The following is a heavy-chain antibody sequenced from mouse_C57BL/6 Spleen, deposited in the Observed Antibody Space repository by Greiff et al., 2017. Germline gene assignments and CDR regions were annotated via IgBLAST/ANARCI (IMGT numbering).Heavy chain of an antibody. V-gene: IGHV1-80*01. CDR2: IYPGDGDT. D-gene: IGHD1-1*01. J-gene: IGHJ3*01. Sequence: VKLMESGAELVKPGASVKISCKASGYAFSSYWMNWVKQRPGKGLEWIGQIYPGDGDTNYNGKFKGKATLTADKSSSTAYMQLSSLTSEDSAVYFCARDGSSPWFAYWGQGTLVTVSA. CDR1: GYAFSSYW. CDR3: ARDGSSPWFAY.